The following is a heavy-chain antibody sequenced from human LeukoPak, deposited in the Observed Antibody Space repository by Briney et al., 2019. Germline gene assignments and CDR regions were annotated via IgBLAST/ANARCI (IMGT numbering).Heavy chain of an antibody. CDR2: ISSSGSTI. Sequence: PGGSLRLSCAASGFTFSDYYMSWIRQAPGKGLEWVSYISSSGSTIYYADSVKGRFTISRDNSKNTLYLQMNSLRAEDTAVYYCATYGSGSYGAFDIWGQGTMVTVSS. J-gene: IGHJ3*02. V-gene: IGHV3-11*04. CDR1: GFTFSDYY. CDR3: ATYGSGSYGAFDI. D-gene: IGHD3-10*01.